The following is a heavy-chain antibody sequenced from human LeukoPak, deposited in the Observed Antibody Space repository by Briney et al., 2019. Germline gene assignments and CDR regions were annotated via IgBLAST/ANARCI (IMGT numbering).Heavy chain of an antibody. Sequence: GGSLRLSCAASGFTFSSYSMNWVHQAPGKGLEWVSSISSSSSYIYYADSVKGRFTISRDNAKNSLYLQMNGLRAEDTAVYYCARARAVAGPFDYWGQGTLVTVSS. CDR1: GFTFSSYS. CDR2: ISSSSSYI. J-gene: IGHJ4*02. CDR3: ARARAVAGPFDY. D-gene: IGHD6-19*01. V-gene: IGHV3-21*01.